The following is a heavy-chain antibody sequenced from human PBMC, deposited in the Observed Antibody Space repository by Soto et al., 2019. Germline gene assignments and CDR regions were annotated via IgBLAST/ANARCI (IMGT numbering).Heavy chain of an antibody. CDR3: ARGEGLLRFLEWLFFFHH. D-gene: IGHD3-3*01. J-gene: IGHJ4*02. CDR1: SGSISNYF. V-gene: IGHV4-59*01. CDR2: IYYNGTT. Sequence: TLSLTCTVSSGSISNYFWSWIRQPPGKGLEWIGYIYYNGTTKYNPSLKSRVSMSVDTSKNQFSLNLSSVTAADTAAYYCARGEGLLRFLEWLFFFHHWGQGTLVTVSS.